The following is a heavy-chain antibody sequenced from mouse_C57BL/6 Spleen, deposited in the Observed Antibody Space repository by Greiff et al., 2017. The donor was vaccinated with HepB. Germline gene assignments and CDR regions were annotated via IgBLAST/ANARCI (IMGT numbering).Heavy chain of an antibody. CDR2: ISSGSSTI. CDR1: GFTFSDYG. Sequence: EVKLMESGGGLVKPGGSLKLSCAASGFTFSDYGMHWVRQAPEKGLEWVAYISSGSSTIYYADTVKGRFTISRDNAKNTLFLQMTSLRSEDTAMYYCARPHYGSLYYFDYWGQGTTLTVSS. CDR3: ARPHYGSLYYFDY. D-gene: IGHD1-1*01. V-gene: IGHV5-17*01. J-gene: IGHJ2*01.